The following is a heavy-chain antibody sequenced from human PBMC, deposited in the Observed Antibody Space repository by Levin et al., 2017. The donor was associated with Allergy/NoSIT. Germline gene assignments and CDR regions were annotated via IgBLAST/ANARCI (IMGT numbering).Heavy chain of an antibody. J-gene: IGHJ4*02. V-gene: IGHV4-39*01. CDR3: ARHYGDYPRYFDY. CDR1: GGSISSSSYY. Sequence: PSETLSLTCTVSGGSISSSSYYWGWIRQPPGKGLEWIGSIFHSGNTYYNPSLKSRVTISVDMSKNQFSLKLNSVTAADTAVYYCARHYGDYPRYFDYWGQGTLVTVSS. D-gene: IGHD4-17*01. CDR2: IFHSGNT.